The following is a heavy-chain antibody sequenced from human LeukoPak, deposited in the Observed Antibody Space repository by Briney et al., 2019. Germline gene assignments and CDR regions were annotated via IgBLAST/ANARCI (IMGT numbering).Heavy chain of an antibody. CDR2: IDPTDSYT. D-gene: IGHD4-11*01. Sequence: GESLQISCQGSGYSFTSYWITWVRQMPGKGLEWMGRIDPTDSYTNYSPSFQGHVTISADKSISTAYLQWSSLKASDTAMYYCARLDYSDFHFDYWGQGTLVTVSS. CDR1: GYSFTSYW. J-gene: IGHJ4*02. V-gene: IGHV5-10-1*01. CDR3: ARLDYSDFHFDY.